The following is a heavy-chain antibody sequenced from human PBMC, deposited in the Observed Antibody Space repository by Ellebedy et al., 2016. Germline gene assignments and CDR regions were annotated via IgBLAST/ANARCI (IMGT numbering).Heavy chain of an antibody. D-gene: IGHD3-22*01. Sequence: GESLKISCAASGFTFSSYGMHWVRQAPGKGLEWVAVIWYDGSNKYYADSVKGRFTISRDNSKNTLYLQMNSLRAEDTAVYYCAKRTYDSSGSQIDYWGQGTLVTVSS. CDR3: AKRTYDSSGSQIDY. J-gene: IGHJ4*02. CDR2: IWYDGSNK. CDR1: GFTFSSYG. V-gene: IGHV3-33*06.